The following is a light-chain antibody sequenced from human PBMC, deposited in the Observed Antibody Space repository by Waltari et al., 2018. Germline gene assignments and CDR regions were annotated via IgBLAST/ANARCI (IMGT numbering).Light chain of an antibody. CDR3: SSYTGSGIV. Sequence: QSALTQPPSASGSPGQSVTISCTGTSSAVGRFDYVSWYQQHPGQTPKLLIYNVRQLPSGVPARCSVSKSANPASLAVAGLQADYEADYYCSSYTGSGIVFGGGTKLTVL. CDR1: SSAVGRFDY. CDR2: NVR. V-gene: IGLV2-8*01. J-gene: IGLJ2*01.